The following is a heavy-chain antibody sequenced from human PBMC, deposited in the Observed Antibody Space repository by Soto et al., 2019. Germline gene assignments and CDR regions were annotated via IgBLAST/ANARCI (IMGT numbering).Heavy chain of an antibody. CDR3: ARRYGSCFDY. Sequence: QVQLQESGPGLVKPSETLSLTCTVSGGSISSYYWSWIRQPPGKGLEWIGYIYYSGSTNYNPSLXSXAXIXXDTPTNQFSLKLSSVTAADTAVYYCARRYGSCFDYWGQGTLVTVSS. CDR1: GGSISSYY. V-gene: IGHV4-59*08. J-gene: IGHJ4*02. CDR2: IYYSGST. D-gene: IGHD5-18*01.